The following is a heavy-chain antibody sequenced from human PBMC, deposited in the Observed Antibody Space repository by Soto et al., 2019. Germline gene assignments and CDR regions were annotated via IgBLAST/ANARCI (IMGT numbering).Heavy chain of an antibody. CDR2: TYYRSKWYN. V-gene: IGHV6-1*01. CDR1: GDSVSSNSAA. CDR3: ARDRCSSTSCYTRGSDAFDI. Sequence: SQTLSLTCAISGDSVSSNSAAWNWIRQSPSRVLEWLGRTYYRSKWYNDYAVSVKIRITINPDTSKNQFSLQLNSVTPEDTAVYYCARDRCSSTSCYTRGSDAFDIWGQGTMVTVSS. D-gene: IGHD2-2*02. J-gene: IGHJ3*02.